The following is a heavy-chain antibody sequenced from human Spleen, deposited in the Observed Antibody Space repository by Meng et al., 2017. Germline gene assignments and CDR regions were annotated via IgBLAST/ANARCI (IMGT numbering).Heavy chain of an antibody. CDR3: GKEQYSSGWYPIDY. Sequence: GESLRLSCAASGFTFSSYWMHWVRQAPGKGLVWVSRINSDGSSTSYADSVKGRFTISRDNAKNTLYLQMNSLRGDDTAVYYCGKEQYSSGWYPIDYWGQGTLVTVSS. V-gene: IGHV3-74*01. CDR2: INSDGSST. D-gene: IGHD6-19*01. CDR1: GFTFSSYW. J-gene: IGHJ4*02.